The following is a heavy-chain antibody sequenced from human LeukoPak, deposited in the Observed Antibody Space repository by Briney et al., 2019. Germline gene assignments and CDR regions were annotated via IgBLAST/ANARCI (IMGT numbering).Heavy chain of an antibody. V-gene: IGHV3-7*01. J-gene: IGHJ4*02. CDR3: ASTTNHIAAADPFDY. CDR2: IKQDGSEK. D-gene: IGHD6-13*01. CDR1: GFTFGNYG. Sequence: GGSLRLSCAASGFTFGNYGMSWVRQAPGKGLEWVANIKQDGSEKYYVDSVKGRFTISRDNAKNSLYLQMNSLRAEDTAVYYCASTTNHIAAADPFDYWGQGTLVTVSS.